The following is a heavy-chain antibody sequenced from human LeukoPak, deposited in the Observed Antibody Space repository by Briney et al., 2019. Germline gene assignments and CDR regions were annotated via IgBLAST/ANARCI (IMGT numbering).Heavy chain of an antibody. CDR1: GFTFSSYA. V-gene: IGHV3-23*01. Sequence: PGGSLRLSCAASGFTFSSYAMSWVRQAPGKGLGWVSAISGSGGSTYYADSVKGRFTISRDNSENTLYLQMNSLRAEDTAVYYCAKDRFGELLYDYWGQGTLVTVSS. D-gene: IGHD3-10*01. J-gene: IGHJ4*02. CDR3: AKDRFGELLYDY. CDR2: ISGSGGST.